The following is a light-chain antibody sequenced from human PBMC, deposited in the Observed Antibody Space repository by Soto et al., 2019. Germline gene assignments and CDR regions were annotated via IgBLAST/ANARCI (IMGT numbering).Light chain of an antibody. J-gene: IGKJ4*01. CDR3: QQYGESPRT. V-gene: IGKV3-20*01. Sequence: EIVLTQSPGTLSLSPGERATLSCRATKTIYSNYLAWYRQRPGQAPRLLMYGASSRITGIPDRFSGSGSGTEFTLTISRLEPEDLGMYFCQQYGESPRTFGGGTKIEIK. CDR1: KTIYSNY. CDR2: GAS.